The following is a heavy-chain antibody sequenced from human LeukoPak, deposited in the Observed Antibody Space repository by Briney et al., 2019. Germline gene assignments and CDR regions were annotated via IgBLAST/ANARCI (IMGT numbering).Heavy chain of an antibody. V-gene: IGHV1-2*02. Sequence: ASVKVSCKASGYTFTGYYMHWVRQAPGQGLEWMGWINPNSGGTNYAQKFQGRVTMTRDTSISTAYMELSRLRSDDTALYYCARSERSGAGTDAFDIWGQGTVVTVSS. CDR2: INPNSGGT. D-gene: IGHD1-1*01. CDR3: ARSERSGAGTDAFDI. J-gene: IGHJ3*02. CDR1: GYTFTGYY.